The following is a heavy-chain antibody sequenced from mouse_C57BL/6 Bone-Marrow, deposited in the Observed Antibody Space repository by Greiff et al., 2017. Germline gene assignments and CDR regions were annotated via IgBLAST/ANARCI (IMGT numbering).Heavy chain of an antibody. J-gene: IGHJ4*01. Sequence: EVKLMESGGGLVQPGGSLKLSCAASGFTFSDYYMYWVRQTPEKRLEWVAYISNGGGSTYYPDTVKGRFTISRDNAKNTLYLQMSRLKSEDTAMYYCARHRAAQAYYAMDYWGQGTSVTVSS. CDR2: ISNGGGST. D-gene: IGHD3-2*02. CDR1: GFTFSDYY. V-gene: IGHV5-12*01. CDR3: ARHRAAQAYYAMDY.